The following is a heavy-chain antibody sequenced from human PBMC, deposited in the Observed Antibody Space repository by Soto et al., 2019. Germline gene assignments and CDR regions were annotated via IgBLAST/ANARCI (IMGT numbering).Heavy chain of an antibody. CDR1: GYTFTSYD. V-gene: IGHV1-8*01. D-gene: IGHD3-3*01. CDR3: ARITHRRVFWSGYAFDI. CDR2: MNPNSGKT. J-gene: IGHJ3*02. Sequence: GASVKVSCKASGYTFTSYDINWVRQATGQGLEWMGWMNPNSGKTGYSQKFQGRVTMTRNTSISTAYMELSSLRSEDTAVYYCARITHRRVFWSGYAFDIWGQGTMVTVS.